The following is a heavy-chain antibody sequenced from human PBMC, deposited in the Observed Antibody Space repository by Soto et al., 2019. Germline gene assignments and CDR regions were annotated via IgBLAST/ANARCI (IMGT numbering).Heavy chain of an antibody. D-gene: IGHD3-22*01. CDR2: LSGTGGST. Sequence: EGQLLESGGGLVQPGGSLRLSCAASGFPFSNYAMSWVRQAPGKGLVWVSGLSGTGGSTYYGDSVKGLFTISRDNSKNTPYLQMNSLRAEDTAVYYCAKDRGITMVVVTVLLDYWGQGTLVTVSS. CDR3: AKDRGITMVVVTVLLDY. V-gene: IGHV3-23*01. J-gene: IGHJ4*02. CDR1: GFPFSNYA.